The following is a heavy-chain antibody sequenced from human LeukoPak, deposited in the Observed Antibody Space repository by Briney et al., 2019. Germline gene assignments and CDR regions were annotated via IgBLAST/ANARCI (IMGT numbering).Heavy chain of an antibody. Sequence: ASVKVSCKASGYTFTGYYMHWVRQAPGQGLEWMGWINPNSGATNYAQKFQGRVTMTRDTSISTASMELSSLKPDDTAVYYCARDPCNGGGCHYWYFDLWGRGTLVTVSS. V-gene: IGHV1-2*02. CDR3: ARDPCNGGGCHYWYFDL. CDR2: INPNSGAT. J-gene: IGHJ2*01. CDR1: GYTFTGYY. D-gene: IGHD2-15*01.